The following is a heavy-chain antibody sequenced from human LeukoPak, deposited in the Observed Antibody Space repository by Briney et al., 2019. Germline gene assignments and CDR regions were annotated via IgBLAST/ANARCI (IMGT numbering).Heavy chain of an antibody. D-gene: IGHD1-26*01. CDR1: GFTFSNAW. J-gene: IGHJ3*02. Sequence: GGSLRLSCAASGFTFSNAWMSWVRQGPGKGLERVGRIRSTKDGGTSDYAAPVKGRFTVSRDDSKDTVYLLMNSLKADDTAVYYCTTGSYYTTGAFDIWGQGTRVTVSS. CDR2: IRSTKDGGTS. V-gene: IGHV3-15*01. CDR3: TTGSYYTTGAFDI.